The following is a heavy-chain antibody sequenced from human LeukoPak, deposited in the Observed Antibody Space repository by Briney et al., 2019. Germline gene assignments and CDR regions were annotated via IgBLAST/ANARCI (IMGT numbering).Heavy chain of an antibody. CDR1: GGSFSGYY. CDR3: AKDLTPRDSRSWYTDAFDI. J-gene: IGHJ3*02. Sequence: PSETLSLTCAVYGGSFSGYYWSWVRQAPGKGLEWVSAISGTGGSTYYADSVKGRFTISRDNSKNTLYLQMDSLRAEDTAVYYCAKDLTPRDSRSWYTDAFDIWGQGTMVTVSS. CDR2: ISGTGGST. D-gene: IGHD6-13*01. V-gene: IGHV3-23*01.